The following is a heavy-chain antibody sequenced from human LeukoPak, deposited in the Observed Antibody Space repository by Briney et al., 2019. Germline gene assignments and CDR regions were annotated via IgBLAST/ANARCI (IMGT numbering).Heavy chain of an antibody. CDR1: GYTFTSYY. CDR2: INPSGGST. V-gene: IGHV1-46*01. D-gene: IGHD2-2*01. Sequence: ASVKVSCKASGYTFTSYYMHWVRQAPGQGLEWMGIINPSGGSTSYAQKFQGRVTMTRDTSISTAYMELSRLRSDDTAVYYCALIVVVPAAPSNFDYWGQGTLVTVSS. J-gene: IGHJ4*02. CDR3: ALIVVVPAAPSNFDY.